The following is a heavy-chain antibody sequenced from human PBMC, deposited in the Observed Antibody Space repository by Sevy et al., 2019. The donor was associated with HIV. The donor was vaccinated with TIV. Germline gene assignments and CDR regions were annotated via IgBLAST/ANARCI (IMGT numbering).Heavy chain of an antibody. V-gene: IGHV3-53*01. CDR3: ARSNSGSYQNGDY. D-gene: IGHD1-26*01. CDR2: IYSGGST. J-gene: IGHJ4*02. CDR1: GFTVSSNY. Sequence: GGSLRLSCVASGFTVSSNYMSWVRQAPGKGLEWVSVIYSGGSTFYADSVKGRFTVSRDNSKNTLYLQLNSLRAEDTAVYYCARSNSGSYQNGDYWGQGTLVTVSS.